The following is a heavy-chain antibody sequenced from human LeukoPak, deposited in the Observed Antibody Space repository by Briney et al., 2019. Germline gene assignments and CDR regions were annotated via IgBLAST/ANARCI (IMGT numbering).Heavy chain of an antibody. CDR1: GGTFSSYA. V-gene: IGHV1-69*05. CDR3: ARAPNPQLAFDY. D-gene: IGHD6-13*01. J-gene: IGHJ4*02. Sequence: SVKVSCKASGGTFSSYAINWVRQAPGQGLEWMGGIIPIFGTANYAQKFQGRVTITTDESTSTAYMELSSLRSEDTAVYYCARAPNPQLAFDYWGQGTLVTVSS. CDR2: IIPIFGTA.